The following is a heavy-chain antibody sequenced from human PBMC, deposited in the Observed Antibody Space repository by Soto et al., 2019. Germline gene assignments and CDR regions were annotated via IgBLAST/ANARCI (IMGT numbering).Heavy chain of an antibody. CDR3: ARDLPPDYDFWSGYYLYYYYYGMDV. CDR1: GFTFSSYS. D-gene: IGHD3-3*01. CDR2: ISSSSSTI. Sequence: EVQLVESGGGLVQPGGSLRLSCAASGFTFSSYSMNWVRQAPGKGLEWVSYISSSSSTIYYADSVKGRFTISRDNAKNSLYLQMNSLRDEDTAVYYCARDLPPDYDFWSGYYLYYYYYGMDVWGQGTTVTVSS. J-gene: IGHJ6*02. V-gene: IGHV3-48*02.